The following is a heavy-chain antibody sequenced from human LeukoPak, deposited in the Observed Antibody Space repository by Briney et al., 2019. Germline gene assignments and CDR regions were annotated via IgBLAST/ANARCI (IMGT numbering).Heavy chain of an antibody. CDR2: INRDGGLT. CDR3: AREEHRLAEAGTSAFDL. CDR1: GFTFSENW. Sequence: GGSLRLSCVASGFTFSENWMHWVRQVPGKGLAWVSHINRDGGLTNYADSVKGRFTISRDNARNTVYLQMSSLRVEDTAIYFCAREEHRLAEAGTSAFDLGGQGTLVTVSP. D-gene: IGHD6-13*01. V-gene: IGHV3-74*01. J-gene: IGHJ3*01.